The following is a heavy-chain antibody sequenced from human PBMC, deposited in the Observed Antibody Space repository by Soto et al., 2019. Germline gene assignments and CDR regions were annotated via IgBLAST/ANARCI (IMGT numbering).Heavy chain of an antibody. Sequence: PSETLSLTCAVSGGSISSGGYSWSWIRQPPGKGLEWIGYIYHSGSTYYNPSLKSRVTISVDRSKNQVVLTMTNMDPVDTATYYCAHSTYYYGSGSVPWFDPWGQGTLVTVSS. J-gene: IGHJ5*02. CDR2: IYHSGST. V-gene: IGHV4-30-2*02. D-gene: IGHD3-10*01. CDR1: GGSISSGGYS. CDR3: AHSTYYYGSGSVPWFDP.